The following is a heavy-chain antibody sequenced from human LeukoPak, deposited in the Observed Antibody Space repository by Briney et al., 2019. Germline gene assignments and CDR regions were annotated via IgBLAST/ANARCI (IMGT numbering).Heavy chain of an antibody. J-gene: IGHJ4*02. CDR1: GGSISNYY. CDR3: AGGGDSGGYYYPMFDY. D-gene: IGHD3-22*01. V-gene: IGHV4-59*01. Sequence: SETLSLTCTVSGGSISNYYWSWIRQPPGKGLEWFGYIYYTGSTNYNPSLKSRVTISVDTSKNQFSLKLGSVTAADTAVYYCAGGGDSGGYYYPMFDYWGQGTLVTVSS. CDR2: IYYTGST.